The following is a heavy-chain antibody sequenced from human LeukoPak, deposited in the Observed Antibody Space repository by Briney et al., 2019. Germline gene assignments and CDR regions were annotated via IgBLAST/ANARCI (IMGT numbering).Heavy chain of an antibody. Sequence: QPGGSLTLSCAASGFTFRNHWMHCVRHTPGKGLVWVSRISSDGSSTTYADSVKGRFTISRDNAKNTLYLQMNNLRAEDTAMYYCARDQRVTGRPDIDYWGQGTLVIVSS. V-gene: IGHV3-74*03. CDR1: GFTFRNHW. D-gene: IGHD6-6*01. J-gene: IGHJ4*02. CDR3: ARDQRVTGRPDIDY. CDR2: ISSDGSST.